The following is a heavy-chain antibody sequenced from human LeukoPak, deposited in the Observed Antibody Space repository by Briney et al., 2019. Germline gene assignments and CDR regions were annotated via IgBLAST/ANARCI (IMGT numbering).Heavy chain of an antibody. CDR1: GFSVRDFW. CDR2: IKEDRTAD. CDR3: VRGGWELDY. Sequence: RGSLRLSCAASGFSVRDFWMAWVCQAPGKGLEWVAHIKEDRTADYYVDSVKGRFSISKDDGKNSLHLQMNSLRVEDTAVYYCVRGGWELDYWGQGTLVTVSS. J-gene: IGHJ4*02. V-gene: IGHV3-7*01. D-gene: IGHD1-1*01.